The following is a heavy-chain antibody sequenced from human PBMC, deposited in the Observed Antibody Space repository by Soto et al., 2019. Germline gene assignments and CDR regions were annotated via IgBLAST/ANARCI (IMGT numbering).Heavy chain of an antibody. J-gene: IGHJ3*02. V-gene: IGHV3-21*01. CDR3: ARDQVPGLDAFDI. Sequence: EVQLVESGGGLVKPGGSLRLSCAASGFTFSSYSMNWVRQAPGKGLECVSSISRSAGNTYYADSVKGRFTISRDNAKNSMYLQMNSLRAEDTAVYYCARDQVPGLDAFDIWGQGTMVTVSS. CDR1: GFTFSSYS. CDR2: ISRSAGNT.